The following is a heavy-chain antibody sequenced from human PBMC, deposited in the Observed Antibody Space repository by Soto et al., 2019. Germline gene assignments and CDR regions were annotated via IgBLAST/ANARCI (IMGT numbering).Heavy chain of an antibody. D-gene: IGHD1-1*01. Sequence: GGSLRLSCAASEFIVSSNYMSWVRQAPGKGLEWVSVIYSGGSTYYAESVKGRFTISRDNSKNTLYLQMNSLRAEDTAVYYCARGSERAYFDYWGQGTQVTVSS. CDR3: ARGSERAYFDY. CDR2: IYSGGST. CDR1: EFIVSSNY. V-gene: IGHV3-53*01. J-gene: IGHJ4*02.